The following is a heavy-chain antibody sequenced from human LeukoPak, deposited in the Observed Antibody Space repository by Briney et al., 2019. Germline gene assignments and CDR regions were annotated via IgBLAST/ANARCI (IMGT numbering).Heavy chain of an antibody. V-gene: IGHV3-30*03. CDR1: GFAFRTSV. CDR2: ISYDGSNK. Sequence: GGSLRLSCAASGFAFRTSVMHWVRQAPGKGLGWVSVISYDGSNKYYADSVKGRFTISRDNSKNTLYLQMNSLRAEDTAMYYCARNRDGGSSDIWGQGTMVSVSS. J-gene: IGHJ3*02. D-gene: IGHD3-16*01. CDR3: ARNRDGGSSDI.